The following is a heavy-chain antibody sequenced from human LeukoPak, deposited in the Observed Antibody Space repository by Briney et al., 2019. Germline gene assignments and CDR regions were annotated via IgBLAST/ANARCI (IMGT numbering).Heavy chain of an antibody. CDR2: ISYDGSNK. D-gene: IGHD3-22*01. J-gene: IGHJ4*02. Sequence: PGGSLRLSCAASGFTFSNYGMHWVRQAPGKGLEWVAFISYDGSNKYYADSVKGRFTISRDNSKNTLYLQMNSLRAEDTAVYYCAKDGNYYDSSGYYYDYFDYWGQGTLVTVSS. V-gene: IGHV3-30*02. CDR1: GFTFSNYG. CDR3: AKDGNYYDSSGYYYDYFDY.